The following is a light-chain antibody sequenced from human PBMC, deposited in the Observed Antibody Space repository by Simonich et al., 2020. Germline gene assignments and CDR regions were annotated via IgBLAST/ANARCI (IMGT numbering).Light chain of an antibody. Sequence: DIVMTQSPDSLAVSLGERATINCKSSPSVLYSSNNKNYLAWYQQKPGQPPKRLIYWASTRESRVPDRFSGSGSGTDFTLTISSLQAEDVAVYYCQQYYSTPPTFGGGTKVEIK. CDR3: QQYYSTPPT. V-gene: IGKV4-1*01. CDR2: WAS. J-gene: IGKJ4*01. CDR1: PSVLYSSNNKNY.